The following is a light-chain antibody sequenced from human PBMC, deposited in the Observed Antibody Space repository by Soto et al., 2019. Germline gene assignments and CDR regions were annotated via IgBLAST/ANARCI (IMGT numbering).Light chain of an antibody. CDR3: QTWGTGFWV. CDR2: VNSDGSH. V-gene: IGLV4-69*01. Sequence: QPVLTQSPSASASLGASVKLTCTLSSGHSRYGIAWHQQQPEKGPRYLMKVNSDGSHNNGDGIPDRFSGSSSGAEHYLIISSLQSEDEADYYCQTWGTGFWVFGGGTKLTVL. J-gene: IGLJ3*02. CDR1: SGHSRYG.